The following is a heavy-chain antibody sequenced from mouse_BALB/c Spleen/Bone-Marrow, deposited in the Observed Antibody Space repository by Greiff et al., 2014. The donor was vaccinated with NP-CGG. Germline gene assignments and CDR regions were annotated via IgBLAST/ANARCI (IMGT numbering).Heavy chain of an antibody. CDR1: GYTFTDYY. V-gene: IGHV1-26*01. CDR2: INPNNGDT. D-gene: IGHD4-1*01. CDR3: ARGLTGTN. J-gene: IGHJ2*01. Sequence: VQLKQSGPDLVEPGALVEMFCQASGYTFTDYYMKGGEQSHGKSLEWIGDINPNNGDTFYNQKFKGKATLTVDKSSSTAYMQLNSLTSEDSAVYYCARGLTGTNWGQGTTLTVSS.